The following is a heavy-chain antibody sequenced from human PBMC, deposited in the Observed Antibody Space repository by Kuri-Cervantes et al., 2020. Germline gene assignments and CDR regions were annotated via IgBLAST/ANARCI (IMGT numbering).Heavy chain of an antibody. CDR1: GFSLSTSGVG. Sequence: SGPTLVKPTETLTLTCTFSGFSLSTSGVGVGWIRQPPGKALEWLAVIYWDDDNRYSTSLRSRLTITKAASKNLVVLTLTNLDPVDTATYYCAHTRPYFGSGGFDFDDWGQGTLVTVSS. CDR3: AHTRPYFGSGGFDFDD. V-gene: IGHV2-5*02. D-gene: IGHD2-15*01. J-gene: IGHJ4*02. CDR2: IYWDDDN.